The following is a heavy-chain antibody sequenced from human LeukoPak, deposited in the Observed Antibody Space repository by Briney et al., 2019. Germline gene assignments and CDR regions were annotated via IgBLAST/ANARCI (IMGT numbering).Heavy chain of an antibody. CDR3: ARTSLQWHKDHMDV. D-gene: IGHD6-19*01. CDR1: GYSFTSYW. V-gene: IGHV5-51*01. CDR2: IYPGDSDT. J-gene: IGHJ6*02. Sequence: GESLQISCKGSGYSFTSYWIGWVRQLPGKGLEWMGIIYPGDSDTRYSPSFQGQVTVSADKSISTAYLQWSSLKASDTAMYYCARTSLQWHKDHMDVWGQGTTVTVSS.